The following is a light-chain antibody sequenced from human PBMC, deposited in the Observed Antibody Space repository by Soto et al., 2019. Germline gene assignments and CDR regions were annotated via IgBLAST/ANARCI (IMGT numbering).Light chain of an antibody. J-gene: IGLJ1*01. CDR1: SSDVGGYNF. V-gene: IGLV2-14*03. Sequence: QSALTQPASVSGSPGQSITISCTGTSSDVGGYNFVSWYQQHPGKVPKHMIFDVNRRHSGGSDRVSGSKSGNTASLTISGLEAEDEGDYYCCSYTSSSTHVFGSGTKVTVL. CDR3: CSYTSSSTHV. CDR2: DVN.